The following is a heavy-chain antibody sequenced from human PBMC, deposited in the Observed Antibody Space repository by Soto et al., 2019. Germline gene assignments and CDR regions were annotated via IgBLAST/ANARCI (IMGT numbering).Heavy chain of an antibody. CDR2: VYYSGIT. V-gene: IGHV4-39*07. CDR1: GGSISSSYYY. J-gene: IGHJ4*02. Sequence: SETLSLTCTVSGGSISSSYYYWGWIRQPPGKGLEWIGTVYYSGITYYNPSLKSRVTISVDTSKNQFSLNLTSVTAADTAVYYCTKNSAYALDYWGQGTLVTVSS. D-gene: IGHD5-12*01. CDR3: TKNSAYALDY.